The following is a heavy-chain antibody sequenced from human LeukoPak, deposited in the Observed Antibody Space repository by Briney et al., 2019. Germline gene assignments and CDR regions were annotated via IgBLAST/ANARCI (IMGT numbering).Heavy chain of an antibody. J-gene: IGHJ4*02. V-gene: IGHV3-66*01. CDR2: IYSGGST. Sequence: GGSLRLSCAASGFTVSSNYMSWVRQAPGKGLEWVSVIYSGGSTYYADSVKGRFTISRDNSKNTLYLQMNSLRAEDTAVYYCARDGDSKPLDYWGQGTLVTVSS. CDR1: GFTVSSNY. D-gene: IGHD6-13*01. CDR3: ARDGDSKPLDY.